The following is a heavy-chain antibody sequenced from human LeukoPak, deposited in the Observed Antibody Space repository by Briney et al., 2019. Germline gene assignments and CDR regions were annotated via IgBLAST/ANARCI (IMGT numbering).Heavy chain of an antibody. D-gene: IGHD2-2*02. CDR3: ARVPAAIPAPGGYHYYYMDV. CDR2: IIPIFGTA. J-gene: IGHJ6*03. Sequence: VASVKVSCKASGGTFSSYAISWVRQAPGQGLEWMGGIIPIFGTANYAQKFQGRVTITTDESTSTAYMELSSLRSEDTAVYYCARVPAAIPAPGGYHYYYMDVWGKGTTVTVSS. CDR1: GGTFSSYA. V-gene: IGHV1-69*05.